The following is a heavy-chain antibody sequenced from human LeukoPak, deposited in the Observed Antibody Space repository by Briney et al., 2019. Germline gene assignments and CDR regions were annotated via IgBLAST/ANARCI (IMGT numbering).Heavy chain of an antibody. V-gene: IGHV3-21*01. Sequence: GGSLRLSCAASEFAFSSYSMNWFRHAPGKGLEWVASITSGSKYIFYADSVRRRFTISREHAENSLSLHMKRLRADDTAVYHCARDEETVAGLNGFDLWGQGTLVTVSS. D-gene: IGHD6-19*01. CDR3: ARDEETVAGLNGFDL. CDR2: ITSGSKYI. J-gene: IGHJ4*02. CDR1: EFAFSSYS.